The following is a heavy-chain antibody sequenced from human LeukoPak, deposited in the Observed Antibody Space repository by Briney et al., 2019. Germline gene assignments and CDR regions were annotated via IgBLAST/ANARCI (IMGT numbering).Heavy chain of an antibody. CDR1: GYTFTSYG. CDR3: ASLHYDILTGYPDYAFDI. Sequence: ASVKVSCKASGYTFTSYGISWVRQAPGQGLEWMGWISAYNGNTNYAQKLQGRVTMTTDTSTSTAYMELRSLRSGDTAVYYCASLHYDILTGYPDYAFDIWGQGTMVTVSS. V-gene: IGHV1-18*01. D-gene: IGHD3-9*01. J-gene: IGHJ3*02. CDR2: ISAYNGNT.